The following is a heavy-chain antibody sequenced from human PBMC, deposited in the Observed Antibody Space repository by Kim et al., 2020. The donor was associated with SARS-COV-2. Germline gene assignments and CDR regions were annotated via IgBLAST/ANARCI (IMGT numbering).Heavy chain of an antibody. J-gene: IGHJ4*01. CDR1: GGSFSGYY. CDR2: INHSGST. CDR3: ARISGSLLN. D-gene: IGHD5-12*01. V-gene: IGHV4-34*01. Sequence: SETLSLTCAVYGGSFSGYYWSWIRQPPGKGLEWIGEINHSGSTNYNPSLKSRVTISVDTSKNQFSLKLSSVTAADTAVYYCARISGSLLNWGHGTLGTVS.